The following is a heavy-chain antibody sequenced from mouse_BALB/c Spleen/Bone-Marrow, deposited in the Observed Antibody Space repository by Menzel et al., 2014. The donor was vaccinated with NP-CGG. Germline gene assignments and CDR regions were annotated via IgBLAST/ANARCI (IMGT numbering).Heavy chain of an antibody. D-gene: IGHD2-4*01. Sequence: QVQLQQSGAEVVNPGASVKLSRRTSGYTFTNYWIQWVKQRPGQGLGWIGEIFPGTDTTYYNEKFKDKATLTIDTSSSTAYMQLSNLTSEDSAVYFCARNYDYDEGAWFTYWGQGTLVTVSA. CDR1: GYTFTNYW. J-gene: IGHJ3*01. CDR2: IFPGTDTT. V-gene: IGHV1S132*01. CDR3: ARNYDYDEGAWFTY.